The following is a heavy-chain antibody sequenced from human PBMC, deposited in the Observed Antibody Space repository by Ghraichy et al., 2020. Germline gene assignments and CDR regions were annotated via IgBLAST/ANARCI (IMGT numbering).Heavy chain of an antibody. J-gene: IGHJ4*02. CDR1: GFTFSSYT. CDR2: ISGGHSYI. CDR3: EWELGRHE. Sequence: GGSLRLSCAASGFTFSSYTMNWVRQAPGKGLEWVSSISGGHSYINYADSVKGRFTISRDNAKNSLYLQMNSLRAEDTAIYYCEWELGRHEWGKGTLVTVSS. V-gene: IGHV3-21*01.